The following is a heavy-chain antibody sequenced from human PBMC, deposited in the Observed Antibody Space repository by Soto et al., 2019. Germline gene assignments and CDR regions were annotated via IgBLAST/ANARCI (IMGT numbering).Heavy chain of an antibody. J-gene: IGHJ3*02. D-gene: IGHD3-10*01. CDR2: ISGSGGST. CDR1: GFTFSSYS. CDR3: AKDLGTMVRGVSLNPDAFDI. Sequence: GGSLILSCAASGFTFSSYSMSWVRQAPGKGLEWVSAISGSGGSTYYADSVKGRFTISRDNSKNTLYLQMNSLRAEDTAVYYCAKDLGTMVRGVSLNPDAFDIWGQGTMVTVSS. V-gene: IGHV3-23*01.